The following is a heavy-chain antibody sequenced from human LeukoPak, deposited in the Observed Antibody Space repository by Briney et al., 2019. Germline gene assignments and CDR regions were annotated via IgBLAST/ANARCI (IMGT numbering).Heavy chain of an antibody. Sequence: PSETLSLTCTVSGGSISSYYWSWIRQAAGKGLEWIGRIYTSGSANYNPSLKSRVSISVDKSKNQFSLKLSSVTAADTAVYYCARCDYYDSSGLPLDALDIWGQGTMVTVSS. D-gene: IGHD3-22*01. J-gene: IGHJ3*02. CDR3: ARCDYYDSSGLPLDALDI. V-gene: IGHV4-4*07. CDR1: GGSISSYY. CDR2: IYTSGSA.